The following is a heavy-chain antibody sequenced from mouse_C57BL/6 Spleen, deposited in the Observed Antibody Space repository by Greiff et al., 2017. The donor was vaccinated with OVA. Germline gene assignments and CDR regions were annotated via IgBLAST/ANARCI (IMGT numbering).Heavy chain of an antibody. CDR1: GYTFTSYW. V-gene: IGHV1-64*01. CDR2: IHPNSGST. CDR3: ATLNWAWFAY. Sequence: VQLVESGAELVKPGASVKLSCKASGYTFTSYWMHWVKQRPGQGLEWIGMIHPNSGSTNYNEKFKSKATLTVDKSSSTAYMQLSSLTSEDSAVYYCATLNWAWFAYWGQGTLVTVSA. J-gene: IGHJ3*01. D-gene: IGHD4-1*01.